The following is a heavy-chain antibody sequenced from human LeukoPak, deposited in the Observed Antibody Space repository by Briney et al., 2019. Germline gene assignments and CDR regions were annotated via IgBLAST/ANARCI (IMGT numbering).Heavy chain of an antibody. CDR1: GYTFIGYY. Sequence: ASVKVSCKASGYTFIGYYVHWVRQAPGQGLEWMGWINPRSGGANYAQKFQGRVTMTRDTSISTAYMELSRLTSDDTAIYYCARARTDYGDYYGLDVWGQGTSVAVSS. CDR3: ARARTDYGDYYGLDV. J-gene: IGHJ6*02. D-gene: IGHD4-17*01. V-gene: IGHV1-2*02. CDR2: INPRSGGA.